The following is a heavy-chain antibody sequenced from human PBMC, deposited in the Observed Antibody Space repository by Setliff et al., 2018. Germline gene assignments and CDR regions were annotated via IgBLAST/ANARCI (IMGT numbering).Heavy chain of an antibody. CDR1: GFTLSGYG. D-gene: IGHD2-8*02. J-gene: IGHJ4*02. CDR2: ISHEGSTK. CDR3: VKGTLPYCTGPTCYPLDH. V-gene: IGHV3-30*18. Sequence: PGGSLRLSCAASGFTLSGYGMHWVRQAPGKGLEWVAIISHEGSTKYYADSVKGRFAISRDNSDNTLYLQMNSLRDADTAIYYCVKGTLPYCTGPTCYPLDHWGQGTLVTVSS.